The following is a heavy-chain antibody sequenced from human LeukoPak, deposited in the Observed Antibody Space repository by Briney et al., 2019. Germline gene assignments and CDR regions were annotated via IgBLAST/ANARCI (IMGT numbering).Heavy chain of an antibody. Sequence: SETLSLTCIVSGGSINNYFWTWIRQPPGKGLEWVGEVSFSGNTNYNPSLTSRVSISADTSQNQFSLRLSSATAADTAVYYCGLYCRLSSNCGYYGMDVWSQGTTVTVSS. V-gene: IGHV4-4*08. CDR3: GLYCRLSSNCGYYGMDV. CDR1: GGSINNYF. J-gene: IGHJ6*02. CDR2: VSFSGNT. D-gene: IGHD2-15*01.